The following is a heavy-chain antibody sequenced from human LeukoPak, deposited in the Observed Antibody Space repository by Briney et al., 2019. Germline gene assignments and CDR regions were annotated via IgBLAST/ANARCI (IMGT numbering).Heavy chain of an antibody. CDR1: GGSISSGTYY. CDR3: AREAYCGGDCYPVYY. J-gene: IGHJ4*02. V-gene: IGHV4-61*02. Sequence: SETLSLTCTVSGGSISSGTYYWSWIRQPAGKGLEWIGRIYTSGSTNYNPSLKSRVTISVDTSKNQFSLKLSSVTAADTAVYYCAREAYCGGDCYPVYYWGQGTLVTVSS. D-gene: IGHD2-21*02. CDR2: IYTSGST.